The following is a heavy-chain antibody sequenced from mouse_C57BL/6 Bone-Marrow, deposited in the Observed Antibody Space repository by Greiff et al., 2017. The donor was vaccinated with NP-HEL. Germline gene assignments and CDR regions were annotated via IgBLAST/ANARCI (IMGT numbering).Heavy chain of an antibody. J-gene: IGHJ3*01. D-gene: IGHD2-1*01. Sequence: VQLQESGAELARPGASVKLSCKASGYTFTSYGISWVKQRTGQGLEWIGEIYPRSGNTYYNEKFKGKATLTADKSSSTAYMELRSLTSEDSAVYFCARGIYGNCLFAYWGQGTLVTVSA. CDR2: IYPRSGNT. CDR1: GYTFTSYG. V-gene: IGHV1-81*01. CDR3: ARGIYGNCLFAY.